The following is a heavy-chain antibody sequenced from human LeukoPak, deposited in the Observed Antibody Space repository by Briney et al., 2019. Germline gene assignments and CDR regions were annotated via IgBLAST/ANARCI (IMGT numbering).Heavy chain of an antibody. CDR2: ISAYNGNT. D-gene: IGHD6-6*01. CDR1: GYTFTSYG. V-gene: IGHV1-18*01. CDR3: ARGIAARPGGYYYYYMDV. J-gene: IGHJ6*03. Sequence: ASVKVSCKASGYTFTSYGISWVRQAPGQGLEWMGWISAYNGNTNYAQKLQGRVTMTTDTSTSTAYMELRSLRSDDTAVYYCARGIAARPGGYYYYYMDVWGKGTTVTVSS.